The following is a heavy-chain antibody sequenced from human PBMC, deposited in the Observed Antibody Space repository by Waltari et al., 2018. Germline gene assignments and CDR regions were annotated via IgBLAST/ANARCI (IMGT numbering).Heavy chain of an antibody. J-gene: IGHJ4*02. CDR1: GFPFSRYG. D-gene: IGHD2-2*01. CDR3: AREIVVVVPSAMMDY. CDR2: VSHDGSTK. Sequence: QVQLVESGGGVVQPGRSLRLSCAASGFPFSRYGMHWVRRAPDRGLEWVAFVSHDGSTKYYGASVKGRFTISRDNSENTLSLQMNSLRPEDTAVYFCAREIVVVVPSAMMDYWGQGTLVTVSS. V-gene: IGHV3-30*03.